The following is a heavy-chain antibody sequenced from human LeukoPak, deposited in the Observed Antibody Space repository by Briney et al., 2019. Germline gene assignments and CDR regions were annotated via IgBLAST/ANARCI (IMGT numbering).Heavy chain of an antibody. V-gene: IGHV1-8*03. J-gene: IGHJ4*02. D-gene: IGHD3-16*01. CDR3: ARGTPYDYVLPLDY. Sequence: GASVKVSCKASGYTFTSYDINWVRQATGQGLEWMGWMNPNSGNTGYALKFQGRVTITRNTSISTAYMELSSLRSEDTAVYYCARGTPYDYVLPLDYWGQGTLVTVSS. CDR2: MNPNSGNT. CDR1: GYTFTSYD.